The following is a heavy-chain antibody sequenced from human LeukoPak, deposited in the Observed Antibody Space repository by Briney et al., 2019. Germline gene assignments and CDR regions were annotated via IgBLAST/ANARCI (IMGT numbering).Heavy chain of an antibody. V-gene: IGHV4-4*02. J-gene: IGHJ3*02. CDR1: GGSISSSNW. D-gene: IGHD3-3*01. CDR2: IYHSGST. Sequence: SGTLSLTCAVSGGSISSSNWWSWVRQPPGKGLEWIGEIYHSGSTNYNPSLKSRVTISVDTSKNQFSLKLSSVTAADTAVYYCARPNYDFWSGSRGFDAFDIWGQGTMVTVSS. CDR3: ARPNYDFWSGSRGFDAFDI.